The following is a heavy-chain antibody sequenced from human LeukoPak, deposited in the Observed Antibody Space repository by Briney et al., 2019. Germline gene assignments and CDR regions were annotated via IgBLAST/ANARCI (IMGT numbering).Heavy chain of an antibody. Sequence: GASVKVSCKASGYTFTGYYMHWVRQAPGQGLEWMGWINPNSGGTNYAQKFQGRVTMTRDTSISTAYMELSRLRSDDTAVYYCARDGGDSSGSFDYWGQGTLVTVSS. CDR2: INPNSGGT. V-gene: IGHV1-2*02. D-gene: IGHD3-22*01. J-gene: IGHJ4*02. CDR1: GYTFTGYY. CDR3: ARDGGDSSGSFDY.